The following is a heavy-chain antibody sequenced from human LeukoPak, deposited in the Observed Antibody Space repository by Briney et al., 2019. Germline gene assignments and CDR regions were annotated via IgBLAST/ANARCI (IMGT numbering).Heavy chain of an antibody. D-gene: IGHD3-22*01. CDR1: GGSISSYY. J-gene: IGHJ5*02. CDR3: ARDRHYYDSSGYYEVDWSDP. V-gene: IGHV4-4*07. Sequence: SETLSLTCTVSGGSISSYYWSWIRQPAGKGLEWIGRIYTSGSTNYNPSLKSRVTMSVDTSKNQFSLKLSSVTAADTAVYYCARDRHYYDSSGYYEVDWSDPWGQGTLVTVSS. CDR2: IYTSGST.